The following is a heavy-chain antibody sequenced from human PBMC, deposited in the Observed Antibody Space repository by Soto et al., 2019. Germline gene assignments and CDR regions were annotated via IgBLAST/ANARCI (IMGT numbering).Heavy chain of an antibody. D-gene: IGHD3-22*01. Sequence: SETLSLTCTVSGGSISSGDYYWSWIRQPPGKGLEWIGYIYYSGSTYYNPSLKSRVTISVDTSKNQFSLKLSSVTAADTAVYYCAGRTYYYDSSGSAFDIWGQGTMVTVSS. CDR1: GGSISSGDYY. CDR2: IYYSGST. J-gene: IGHJ3*02. V-gene: IGHV4-30-4*01. CDR3: AGRTYYYDSSGSAFDI.